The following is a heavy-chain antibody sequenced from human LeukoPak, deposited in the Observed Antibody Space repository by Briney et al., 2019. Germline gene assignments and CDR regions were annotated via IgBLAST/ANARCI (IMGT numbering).Heavy chain of an antibody. CDR3: ARMGDCSGGSCYTLATIYFDY. CDR2: ISVYNGNT. Sequence: AAVKVSCKASGYTFISYGISWVRQAPGQGLEWMGWISVYNGNTNYAQKLQGRVTMTTDTSTSTAYMELRSLRSDDTAVYYCARMGDCSGGSCYTLATIYFDYWGQGTLVTVSS. CDR1: GYTFISYG. D-gene: IGHD2-15*01. V-gene: IGHV1-18*01. J-gene: IGHJ4*02.